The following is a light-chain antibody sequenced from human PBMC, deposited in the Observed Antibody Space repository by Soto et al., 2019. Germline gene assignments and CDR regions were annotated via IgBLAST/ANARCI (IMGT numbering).Light chain of an antibody. Sequence: QSVLTQPPSASGTPGQRVNISCSGSSSNIGSNYVYWYRQFPGTAPKLLIQRNNQRPSGVPARFSGSKSGTSASLAISGLRSEDEADYYCGGWDDSLSGPVLGGGTKVTVL. CDR3: GGWDDSLSGPV. CDR2: RNN. V-gene: IGLV1-47*01. CDR1: SSNIGSNY. J-gene: IGLJ2*01.